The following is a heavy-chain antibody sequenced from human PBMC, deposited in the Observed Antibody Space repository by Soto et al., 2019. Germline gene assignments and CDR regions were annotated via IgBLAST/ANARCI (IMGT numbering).Heavy chain of an antibody. Sequence: GEFMTICRKCSGYSFTRYWISWVRQMPGKGLEWMGRIDPSDSYTNYSPSFQGHVTISADKSISTACLQWSSLKASDTAMYYCATMDVWGQGTTVTVSS. J-gene: IGHJ6*02. CDR2: IDPSDSYT. CDR1: GYSFTRYW. V-gene: IGHV5-10-1*01. CDR3: ATMDV.